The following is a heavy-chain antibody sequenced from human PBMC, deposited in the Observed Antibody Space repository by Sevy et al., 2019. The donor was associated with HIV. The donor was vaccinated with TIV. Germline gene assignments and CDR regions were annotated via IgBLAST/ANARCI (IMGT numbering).Heavy chain of an antibody. V-gene: IGHV1-69*13. CDR3: ARGYTSSWGYAFDI. Sequence: ASVKVSCKASGGTFSSYAMNWVRQAPGQGLEWMGGIIPIFGTANYAQKFQGRVTITADESTSTAYMELSRLRSEDTAVYYCARGYTSSWGYAFDIWGQGTMVTVSS. CDR1: GGTFSSYA. J-gene: IGHJ3*02. CDR2: IIPIFGTA. D-gene: IGHD6-13*01.